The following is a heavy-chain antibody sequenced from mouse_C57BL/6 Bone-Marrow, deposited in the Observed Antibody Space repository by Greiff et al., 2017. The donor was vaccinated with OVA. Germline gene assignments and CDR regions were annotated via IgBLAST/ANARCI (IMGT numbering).Heavy chain of an antibody. CDR2: IDPENGDT. J-gene: IGHJ4*01. CDR1: GFNIKDDY. Sequence: VHVKQSGAELVRPGASVKLSCTASGFNIKDDYMHWVKQRPEQGLEWIGWIDPENGDTEYASKFPGKATITADTSSNTAYLQFSILTSEDTAVYYCTKEGWLLPYYAMDYRGQGTSVTVSS. V-gene: IGHV14-4*01. CDR3: TKEGWLLPYYAMDY. D-gene: IGHD2-3*01.